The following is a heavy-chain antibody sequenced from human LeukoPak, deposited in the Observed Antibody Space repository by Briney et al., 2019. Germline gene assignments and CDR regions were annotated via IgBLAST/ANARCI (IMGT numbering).Heavy chain of an antibody. CDR2: ISGSGGST. CDR3: AKDGRHSSGWYNC. CDR1: GFTFSSYA. Sequence: PGGSLRLSCAASGFTFSSYAMSWVRQAPGKGLEWVSAISGSGGSTYYADSVKGRFTISRDNSKNTLYLQMISLRAEDTAVYYCAKDGRHSSGWYNCWGQGTLVTVSS. D-gene: IGHD6-19*01. J-gene: IGHJ4*02. V-gene: IGHV3-23*01.